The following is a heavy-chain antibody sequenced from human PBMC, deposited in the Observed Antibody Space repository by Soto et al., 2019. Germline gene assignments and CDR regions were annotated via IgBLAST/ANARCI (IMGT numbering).Heavy chain of an antibody. CDR2: IYHSGST. CDR3: AGARITIFGVVQLRFEY. Sequence: SETLSLTCAFSVGSISSGGYSWSWIRQPPWKGLEWIGYIYHSGSTYYNPSLKSRVTISVDRSKNQFSLKLSSVTAADTAVYYCAGARITIFGVVQLRFEYWGQGTLVSVSS. J-gene: IGHJ4*02. V-gene: IGHV4-30-2*01. CDR1: VGSISSGGYS. D-gene: IGHD3-3*01.